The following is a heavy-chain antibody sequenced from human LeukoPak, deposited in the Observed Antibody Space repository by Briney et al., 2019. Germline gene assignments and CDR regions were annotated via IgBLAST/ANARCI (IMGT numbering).Heavy chain of an antibody. CDR1: GGTFSNNS. CDR3: ARGRWLPLD. Sequence: SVKLSCTASGGTFSNNSITWVRQAPGQGLEWMGGIIPIFGTANYAQTFQGRVTITEDESTSTADMELSRLRPDDTAVYYCARGRWLPLDWGQGTLVTVSS. V-gene: IGHV1-69*13. J-gene: IGHJ4*02. CDR2: IIPIFGTA. D-gene: IGHD5-24*01.